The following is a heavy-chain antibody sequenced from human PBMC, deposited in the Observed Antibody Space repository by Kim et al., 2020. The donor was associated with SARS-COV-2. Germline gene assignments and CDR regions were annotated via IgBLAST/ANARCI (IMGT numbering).Heavy chain of an antibody. D-gene: IGHD6-19*01. V-gene: IGHV3-73*01. CDR1: GFTFSGST. J-gene: IGHJ3*02. CDR2: IRSKANNYAT. Sequence: GGSLRLSCAASGFTFSGSTMHWVRQASGKGLEWVGRIRSKANNYATAYAASVKNRFTISRDDSKSTAYLQMNSLKTEDTAEYYCTRVNPTAGGWYDAFDIWGQGTKVTVSS. CDR3: TRVNPTAGGWYDAFDI.